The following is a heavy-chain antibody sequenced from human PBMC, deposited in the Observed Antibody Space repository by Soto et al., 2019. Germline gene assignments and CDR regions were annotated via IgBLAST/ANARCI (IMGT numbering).Heavy chain of an antibody. J-gene: IGHJ3*02. CDR3: AKDQQWLVLGAFDI. D-gene: IGHD6-19*01. Sequence: EVQLVESGGGLVQPGRSLRLSCAASGVTFDDYAMHWVRQAPGKGLEWVSGISWNSGSIGYADSVKGRFIISRDNAKYSLYLQMNSLRAEDTALYYCAKDQQWLVLGAFDIWGQGTMATVSS. CDR1: GVTFDDYA. V-gene: IGHV3-9*01. CDR2: ISWNSGSI.